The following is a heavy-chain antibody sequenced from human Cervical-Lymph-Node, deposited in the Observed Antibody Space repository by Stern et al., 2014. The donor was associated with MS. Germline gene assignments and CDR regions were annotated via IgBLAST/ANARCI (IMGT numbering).Heavy chain of an antibody. CDR3: ARQGCATTSCHTIDS. CDR1: GYSFTNSW. V-gene: IGHV5-51*01. J-gene: IGHJ4*02. Sequence: EVQLVESGAEVKKPGQSLKISCKGSGYSFTNSWIGWVRQMPGKGLELMGIISPVDSETRYSPSFQGQVTISVDTSINTAYVQWTSLEASDTAMYYCARQGCATTSCHTIDSWGQGTLITVSS. D-gene: IGHD2-2*02. CDR2: ISPVDSET.